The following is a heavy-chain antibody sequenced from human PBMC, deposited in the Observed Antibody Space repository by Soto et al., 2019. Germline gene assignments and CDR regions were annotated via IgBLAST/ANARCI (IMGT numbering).Heavy chain of an antibody. Sequence: PGGSLRLSCAASGFTFSSYAMSWVRQAPGKGLEWVSAISGSGGSTYYADSVKGRFTISRDNSKNTLYLQMYSLRAEDTAVYYCAKDTPLREPPYYYDSSGSPDAFDIWGQGTMVT. CDR1: GFTFSSYA. V-gene: IGHV3-23*01. D-gene: IGHD3-22*01. CDR3: AKDTPLREPPYYYDSSGSPDAFDI. CDR2: ISGSGGST. J-gene: IGHJ3*02.